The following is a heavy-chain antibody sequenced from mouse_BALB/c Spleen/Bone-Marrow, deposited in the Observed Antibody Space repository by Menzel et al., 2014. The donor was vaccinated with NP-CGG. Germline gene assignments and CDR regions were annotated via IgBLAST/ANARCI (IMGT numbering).Heavy chain of an antibody. D-gene: IGHD2-14*01. CDR1: GFNIKDTY. CDR2: IDPANGNT. CDR3: ARYRLGTYFDY. J-gene: IGHJ2*01. Sequence: EVQRVESGAELVKPGASVKLSCTAPGFNIKDTYMHWVKQRPEQGLEWIGRIDPANGNTKYDPKFQGKATITADTSSNTAYLQLSSLTPEDTAVYYCARYRLGTYFDYWGQGTTLTVSS. V-gene: IGHV14-3*02.